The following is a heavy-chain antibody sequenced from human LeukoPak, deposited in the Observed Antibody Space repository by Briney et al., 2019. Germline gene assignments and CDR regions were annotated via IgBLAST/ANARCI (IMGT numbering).Heavy chain of an antibody. Sequence: GGSLRFSCAASGFMFRNYWMNWVRQAPGKGPEWVATIKEDGAEKYYVDSVKGRFTISRDNAKNSLSLQMSALRAEDTAVYYCARGGSGSSWGQGTLVTVSS. CDR3: ARGGSGSS. J-gene: IGHJ4*02. D-gene: IGHD3-10*01. CDR2: IKEDGAEK. V-gene: IGHV3-7*04. CDR1: GFMFRNYW.